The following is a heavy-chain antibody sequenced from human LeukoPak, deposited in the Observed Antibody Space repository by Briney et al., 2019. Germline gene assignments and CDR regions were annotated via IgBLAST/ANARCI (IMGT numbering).Heavy chain of an antibody. D-gene: IGHD5-18*01. J-gene: IGHJ4*02. CDR1: GFTVSSNY. CDR2: IYSGGST. V-gene: IGHV3-66*01. Sequence: PGGSLRLSCAASGFTVSSNYMSWVRQAPGKGLEWVSVIYSGGSTYYADSVKGRFTISRDNSKNTLYLQMNSLRAEDTAVYYCARASGYSYGYLSLVYWGQGTLATVSS. CDR3: ARASGYSYGYLSLVY.